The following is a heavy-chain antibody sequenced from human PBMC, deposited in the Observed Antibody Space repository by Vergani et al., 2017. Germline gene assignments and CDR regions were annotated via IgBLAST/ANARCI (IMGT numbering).Heavy chain of an antibody. CDR1: GGSISSGDYY. J-gene: IGHJ6*02. V-gene: IGHV4-30-4*08. CDR3: AREGNYDIFTGHLRKYYYGMDG. Sequence: QVQLQESGPGLVKPSQTLSLTCTVSGGSISSGDYYWSWIRQPPGKGLEWIGYIYYSGSTYYNPSHKSRVTISVDTCKNQFSLKLSSVTAADTAVYYGAREGNYDIFTGHLRKYYYGMDGWGQGTTVTVSS. D-gene: IGHD3-9*01. CDR2: IYYSGST.